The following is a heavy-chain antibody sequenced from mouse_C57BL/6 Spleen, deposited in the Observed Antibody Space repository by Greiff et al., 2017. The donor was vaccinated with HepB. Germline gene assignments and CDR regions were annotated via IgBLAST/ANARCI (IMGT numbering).Heavy chain of an antibody. J-gene: IGHJ2*01. CDR3: ASSLLSFDY. D-gene: IGHD6-1*01. Sequence: VQLQQSGAELVKPGASVKLSCKASGYTFTSYWMQWVKQRPGQGLEWIGEIDPSDSYTNYNQKFKGKATLTVDTSSSTAYMQLSSLTSEDSAVYYCASSLLSFDYWGQGTTLTVSS. V-gene: IGHV1-50*01. CDR2: IDPSDSYT. CDR1: GYTFTSYW.